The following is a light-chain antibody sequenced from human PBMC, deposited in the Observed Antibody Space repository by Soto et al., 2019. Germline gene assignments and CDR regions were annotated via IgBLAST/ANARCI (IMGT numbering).Light chain of an antibody. CDR1: QSINSW. CDR3: QQYNSYPYT. V-gene: IGKV1-5*03. J-gene: IGKJ2*01. Sequence: DIQMTQSPSTLSASVGDRVTITCRASQSINSWLAWYQQKPGKAPKLLISKASSLESGVASRFSGSGSGTQFTLTISSLQHDDFATYYCQQYNSYPYTFGQGTKLEIK. CDR2: KAS.